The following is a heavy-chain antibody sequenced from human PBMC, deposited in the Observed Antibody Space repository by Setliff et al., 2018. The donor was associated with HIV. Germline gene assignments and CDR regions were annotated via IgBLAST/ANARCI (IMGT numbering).Heavy chain of an antibody. Sequence: SETLSLTCTVSGGSISGSNYYWGWIRQPPGKGLEWVGSIYYSGRTYYSPSLKSRVTISVDTSKNQFSLTLTSVTAADTAVYYCARQQHSSDLKIWNYWGQGTLVTVSS. V-gene: IGHV4-39*01. CDR3: ARQQHSSDLKIWNY. J-gene: IGHJ4*02. D-gene: IGHD6-19*01. CDR1: GGSISGSNYY. CDR2: IYYSGRT.